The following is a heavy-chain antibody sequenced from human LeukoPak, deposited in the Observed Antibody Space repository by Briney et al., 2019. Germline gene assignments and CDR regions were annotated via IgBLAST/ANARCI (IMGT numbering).Heavy chain of an antibody. V-gene: IGHV4-39*07. D-gene: IGHD1-14*01. J-gene: IGHJ4*02. CDR2: INHSGST. CDR3: ARGRNPYY. CDR1: GGSISSGGYY. Sequence: SETLSLTCTVSGGSISSGGYYWSWIRQPPGKGLEWIGEINHSGSTNYNPSLKSRVTISVDTSKNQFSLKLSSVTAADTAVYYCARGRNPYYWGQGTLVTVSS.